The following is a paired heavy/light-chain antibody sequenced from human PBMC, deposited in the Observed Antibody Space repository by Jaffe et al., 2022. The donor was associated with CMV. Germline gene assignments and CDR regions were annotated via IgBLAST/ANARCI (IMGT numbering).Light chain of an antibody. V-gene: IGLV3-1*01. J-gene: IGLJ2*01. CDR2: QDT. CDR3: QAWDSNFVV. Sequence: SYELTQPPSVSVSPGQTASVTCSGERLGERYVCWYQQKPGQSPVLVIYQDTERPSGIPERFSGSNSGDTATLTISGSQAVDEADYYCQAWDSNFVVFGGGTKLTVL. CDR1: RLGERY.
Heavy chain of an antibody. Sequence: EVQLVQSGAEVKKPGESLRISCQTSGYDFTNYWITWVRQMPGKGLEWVGRIDPSDSYTDSSPSFRGHVIISSDKSISTAYLQWNSLQASDTAIYYCARTGVVTTRLYNYYMDVWGKGTKVTVS. J-gene: IGHJ6*03. D-gene: IGHD3-3*01. CDR1: GYDFTNYW. CDR2: IDPSDSYT. CDR3: ARTGVVTTRLYNYYMDV. V-gene: IGHV5-10-1*03.